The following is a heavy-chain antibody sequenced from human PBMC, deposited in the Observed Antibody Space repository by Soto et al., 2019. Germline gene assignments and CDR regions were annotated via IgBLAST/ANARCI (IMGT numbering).Heavy chain of an antibody. J-gene: IGHJ5*02. CDR1: GGTFSSYA. D-gene: IGHD2-2*01. CDR3: ARDTGYCISTSCYVGWFDP. CDR2: IIPIFGTA. Sequence: SVKVSCKASGGTFSSYAISWVRQAPGQGLEWMGGIIPIFGTANYAQKFQGRATITADESTSTAYMELSSLRSEDTAVYYCARDTGYCISTSCYVGWFDPWGQGTLVTVSS. V-gene: IGHV1-69*13.